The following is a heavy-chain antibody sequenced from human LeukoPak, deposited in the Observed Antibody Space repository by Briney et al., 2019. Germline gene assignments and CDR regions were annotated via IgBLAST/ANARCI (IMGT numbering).Heavy chain of an antibody. Sequence: ASVKVSCKASGYTFTGYYMHWVRQAPGQGLEWMGWINPNSGGTNYAQKFQGRVTMTRDASISTAYVELSRLRSDDTAVYYCARWDKEGYSYGFDAFDIWGQGTMVTVSS. D-gene: IGHD5-18*01. V-gene: IGHV1-2*02. CDR3: ARWDKEGYSYGFDAFDI. CDR2: INPNSGGT. J-gene: IGHJ3*02. CDR1: GYTFTGYY.